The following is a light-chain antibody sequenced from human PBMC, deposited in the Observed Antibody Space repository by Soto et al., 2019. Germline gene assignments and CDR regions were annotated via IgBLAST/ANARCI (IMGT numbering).Light chain of an antibody. V-gene: IGKV3-15*01. CDR1: QSLRSN. J-gene: IGKJ1*01. CDR2: GAS. CDR3: QQYSYWPRT. Sequence: ILMTQSPPTRSVSPGEEATLACRASQSLRSNLAWYQQKPGQAPRLLIYGASTRATGIPARFSGSGSGTEFTLTISSLQSEDFAVYYCQQYSYWPRTFGQGTKVDIK.